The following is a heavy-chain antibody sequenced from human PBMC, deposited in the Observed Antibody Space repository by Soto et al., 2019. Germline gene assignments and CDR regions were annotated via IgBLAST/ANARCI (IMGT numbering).Heavy chain of an antibody. J-gene: IGHJ6*02. CDR2: ISSSGSTI. Sequence: GGSLRLSCAASGFTFSSYEMNWVRQAPGKGLEWVSYISSSGSTIYYADSVKGRFTISRDNAKNSLYLQMNSLRAEDTAVYYCARVDRSWYLGPGMDVWGQGTTVTVYS. V-gene: IGHV3-48*03. CDR1: GFTFSSYE. CDR3: ARVDRSWYLGPGMDV. D-gene: IGHD6-13*01.